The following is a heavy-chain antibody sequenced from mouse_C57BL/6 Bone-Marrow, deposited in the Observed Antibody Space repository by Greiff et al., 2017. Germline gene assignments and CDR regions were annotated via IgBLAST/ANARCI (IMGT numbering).Heavy chain of an antibody. D-gene: IGHD1-1*01. J-gene: IGHJ4*01. V-gene: IGHV1-72*01. CDR3: ARPTTVVHYYAMDY. CDR2: IDPNSGGT. Sequence: VQLQQPGAELVKPGASVKLSCKASGYTFTSYWMHWVKQRPGRGLEWIGRIDPNSGGTKYNEKFKSKATLTVDKPSSTAYMQLSSLTSEDSAVYDCARPTTVVHYYAMDYWGQGTSVTVSS. CDR1: GYTFTSYW.